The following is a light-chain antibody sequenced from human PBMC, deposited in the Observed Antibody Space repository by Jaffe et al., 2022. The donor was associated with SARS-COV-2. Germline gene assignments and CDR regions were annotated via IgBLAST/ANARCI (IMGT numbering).Light chain of an antibody. V-gene: IGKV3-20*01. CDR3: QQCGSSFCT. Sequence: EIVLTQSPGTLSLSPGDRATLTCRATQGIPSSSLGWYQHKPGQAPSLLIFGATRRPSGIPDRFSGSGSGTDFTLTISSLEPEDFAVYYCQQCGSSFCTFGQGTKLEIK. J-gene: IGKJ2*02. CDR2: GAT. CDR1: QGIPSSS.